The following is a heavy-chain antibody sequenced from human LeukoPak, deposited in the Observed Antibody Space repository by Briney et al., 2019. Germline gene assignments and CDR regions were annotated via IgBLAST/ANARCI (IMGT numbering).Heavy chain of an antibody. J-gene: IGHJ6*03. D-gene: IGHD6-6*01. CDR1: GGTFSSYA. V-gene: IGHV1-69*13. CDR2: IIPIFGTA. CDR3: ARDSGVPAAPHVGSIAAPNDPTRPPFYYYYYMDV. Sequence: GASVKVSCKASGGTFSSYAISWVRQAPGQGLEWMGGIIPIFGTANYAQKFQGRVTITADESTSTAYMELSSLRSEDTAVYYCARDSGVPAAPHVGSIAAPNDPTRPPFYYYYYMDVWGKGTTVTVSS.